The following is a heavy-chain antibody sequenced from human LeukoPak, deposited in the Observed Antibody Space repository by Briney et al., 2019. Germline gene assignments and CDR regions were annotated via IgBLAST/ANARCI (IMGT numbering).Heavy chain of an antibody. D-gene: IGHD3-10*01. V-gene: IGHV4-59*01. J-gene: IGHJ5*02. CDR2: IYYSGST. Sequence: PSETLSLTCTVSGASISSYYWSWIRQPPGEGLEWIGYIYYSGSTNCNPSLKSRVTISVDTSKNQFSLKLSSVTAADTAVYYCARRDGSGSYNWFDPWGQGTLVTVSS. CDR1: GASISSYY. CDR3: ARRDGSGSYNWFDP.